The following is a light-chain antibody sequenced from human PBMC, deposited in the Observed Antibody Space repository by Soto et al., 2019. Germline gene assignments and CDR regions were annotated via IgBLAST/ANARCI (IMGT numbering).Light chain of an antibody. CDR1: SSDVGGYNY. CDR3: SSYTGSSYV. Sequence: QSALTQPASVSGSPGQSITISCTGTSSDVGGYNYVSWYQQHPGKAPKLMIYEVSNRPSGVSNRFSGSKSGNTASLTISGLQAEDEDDYYCSSYTGSSYVFGTGNKLTVL. V-gene: IGLV2-14*01. J-gene: IGLJ1*01. CDR2: EVS.